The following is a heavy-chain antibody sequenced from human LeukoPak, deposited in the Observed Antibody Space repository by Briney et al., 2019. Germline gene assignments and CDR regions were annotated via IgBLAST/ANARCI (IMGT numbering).Heavy chain of an antibody. CDR1: GFTFSSYA. J-gene: IGHJ5*02. CDR2: VSGSGGST. CDR3: AKYRRGAPRGDFDP. V-gene: IGHV3-23*01. D-gene: IGHD3-16*02. Sequence: GGSLRLSCAASGFTFSSYAMSWVRQAPGKGLEWVSAVSGSGGSTYYADSVKGRFTISKDNSKNTLYLQMNSLRAEDTAVYYCAKYRRGAPRGDFDPWGQGTLVTVSS.